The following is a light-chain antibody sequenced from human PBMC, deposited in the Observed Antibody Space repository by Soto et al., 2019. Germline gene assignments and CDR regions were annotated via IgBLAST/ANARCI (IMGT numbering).Light chain of an antibody. CDR1: QTISSW. CDR2: KAS. J-gene: IGKJ1*01. V-gene: IGKV1-5*03. CDR3: QQYTNTWT. Sequence: DIQMTQSPSALSGSVGDRVTITCRASQTISSWLAWYQQKPGKAPKLLIYKASTLKSGVPSRLSGSGSGTEFTLTISSMKPDDFATYYCQQYTNTWTFGQGTKVDIK.